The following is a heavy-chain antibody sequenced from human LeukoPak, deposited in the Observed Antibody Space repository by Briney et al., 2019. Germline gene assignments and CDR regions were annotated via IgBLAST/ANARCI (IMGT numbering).Heavy chain of an antibody. V-gene: IGHV3-74*01. Sequence: GGSLRLSCAASGFTFSSHWMHWVRQVPGKGLVWVSRINKDGSNTFYADSVKGRFTISRDNAKNTLYLQMNSLRAEDTAVYYCARDRGYSYGYGFDPWGQGTLVTVSS. D-gene: IGHD5-18*01. J-gene: IGHJ5*02. CDR3: ARDRGYSYGYGFDP. CDR2: INKDGSNT. CDR1: GFTFSSHW.